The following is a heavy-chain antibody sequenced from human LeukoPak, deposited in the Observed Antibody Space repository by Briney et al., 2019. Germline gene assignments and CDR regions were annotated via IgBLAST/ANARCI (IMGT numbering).Heavy chain of an antibody. V-gene: IGHV3-48*04. Sequence: PGGSLRLSCAASGFTFSSYSMEWVRQAPGKGLEWVSYISSSGSTIYYADSVKGRFTISRDNAKNSLFLQMNSLRAEDTAVYYCARDDYGSGSYRWFHPWGQGTLVTVSS. CDR2: ISSSGSTI. J-gene: IGHJ5*02. CDR3: ARDDYGSGSYRWFHP. CDR1: GFTFSSYS. D-gene: IGHD3-10*01.